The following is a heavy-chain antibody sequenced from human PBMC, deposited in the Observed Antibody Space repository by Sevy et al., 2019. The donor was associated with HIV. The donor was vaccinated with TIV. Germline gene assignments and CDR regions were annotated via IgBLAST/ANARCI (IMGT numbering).Heavy chain of an antibody. Sequence: ASVKVSCKASGYTFTGYYMHWVRQAPGQGLEWMGWINPNSGGTNYAQKFQGWVTMTRETSISTAYMELSRLRSDDTAMYYCARDRGGTYCISTSCYGSGVNWFDPWGQGTLVTVSS. D-gene: IGHD2-2*01. V-gene: IGHV1-2*04. CDR2: INPNSGGT. CDR1: GYTFTGYY. CDR3: ARDRGGTYCISTSCYGSGVNWFDP. J-gene: IGHJ5*02.